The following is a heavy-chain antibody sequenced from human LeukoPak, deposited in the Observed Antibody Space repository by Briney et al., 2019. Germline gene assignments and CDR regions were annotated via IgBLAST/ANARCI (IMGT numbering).Heavy chain of an antibody. CDR2: INPSGGST. CDR3: ARSKGIAVVGIGRRYFDY. Sequence: ASVKVSCKASGYTFTSYYMHWVRQAPGQGLEWMGIINPSGGSTSYAQKFQGRVTMTRDMSTSTVYMELSSLRSEDTAVYYCARSKGIAVVGIGRRYFDYWGQGTLVTVSS. D-gene: IGHD6-19*01. J-gene: IGHJ4*02. V-gene: IGHV1-46*01. CDR1: GYTFTSYY.